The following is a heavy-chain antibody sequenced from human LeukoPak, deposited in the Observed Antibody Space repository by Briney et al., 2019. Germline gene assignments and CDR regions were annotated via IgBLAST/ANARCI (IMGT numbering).Heavy chain of an antibody. CDR2: IYTSGST. Sequence: PSETLSLTCTVYGGSISSGSYYWSWIRQPAGKGLEWIGRIYTSGSTNYNPSLKSRVTISVDTSQKQFSLRLTSVRAADTAVYYCARGRYLTTLGGAAAGFLDYWGQGTVVTVSS. V-gene: IGHV4-61*02. CDR1: GGSISSGSYY. J-gene: IGHJ4*02. D-gene: IGHD6-13*01. CDR3: ARGRYLTTLGGAAAGFLDY.